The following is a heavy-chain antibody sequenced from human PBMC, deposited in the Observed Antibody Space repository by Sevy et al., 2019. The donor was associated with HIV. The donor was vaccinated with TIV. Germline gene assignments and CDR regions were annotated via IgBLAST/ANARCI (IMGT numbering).Heavy chain of an antibody. D-gene: IGHD3-22*01. J-gene: IGHJ4*02. CDR2: ISWNSGRI. Sequence: QLGGSLRLSCAASGFTFEDYALHWVRQVPGKGLEWVSGISWNSGRIGYADSVKGRFTISRDNAKNSLYLQMNSLRAEDTAFYYCAKDSYYDSSGYFDAWGQGTLVTVSS. CDR3: AKDSYYDSSGYFDA. V-gene: IGHV3-9*01. CDR1: GFTFEDYA.